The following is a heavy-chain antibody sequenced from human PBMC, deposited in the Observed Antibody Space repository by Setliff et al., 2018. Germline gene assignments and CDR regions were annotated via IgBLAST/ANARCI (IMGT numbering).Heavy chain of an antibody. CDR1: GFTFSRYG. J-gene: IGHJ4*02. CDR2: IQFDGSIR. D-gene: IGHD3-10*01. CDR3: ASAHRALAASFGSLGH. V-gene: IGHV3-30*02. Sequence: GSLRLSCVASGFTFSRYGMHWVRQAPGKGLEWVAFIQFDGSIRRYTDSVQGRFTISRNNFKNTLHLQMNSLRPDDTAVYHCASAHRALAASFGSLGHWGRGSLVTVSS.